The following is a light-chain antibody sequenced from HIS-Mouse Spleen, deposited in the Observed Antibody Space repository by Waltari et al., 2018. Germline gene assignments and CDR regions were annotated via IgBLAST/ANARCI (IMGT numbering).Light chain of an antibody. CDR2: RNN. Sequence: QSVLPQPPSASGTPGLRVTIHCSGSSSNTGSNYLYWSQQLPGPAPKLLIYRNNQRPAGVPDRFSGSKSGTSASLAISGLRSEDEADYYCAAWDDSLSGNVFGSGTKVTVL. J-gene: IGLJ6*01. CDR3: AAWDDSLSGNV. V-gene: IGLV1-47*01. CDR1: SSNTGSNY.